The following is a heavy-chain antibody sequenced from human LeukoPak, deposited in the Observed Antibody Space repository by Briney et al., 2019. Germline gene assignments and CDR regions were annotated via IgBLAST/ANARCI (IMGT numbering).Heavy chain of an antibody. V-gene: IGHV3-21*01. CDR2: ISSISHYI. CDR3: TRDYYDSSGLPFDY. Sequence: PGGSLRLSCARSGYTFRSHSMNWVRQAPGKGLEWVSSISSISHYIYYADSVKGRFTISRDNAKNSLYLQMNSLRAEDTALYYCTRDYYDSSGLPFDYWGQGTLVTVSS. D-gene: IGHD3-22*01. CDR1: GYTFRSHS. J-gene: IGHJ4*02.